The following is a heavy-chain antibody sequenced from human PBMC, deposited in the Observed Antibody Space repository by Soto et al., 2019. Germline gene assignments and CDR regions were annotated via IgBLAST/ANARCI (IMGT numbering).Heavy chain of an antibody. D-gene: IGHD3-9*01. J-gene: IGHJ4*02. V-gene: IGHV4-31*03. CDR3: ARRRTDYDILTGYTHASGYFDY. CDR2: IYYSGST. CDR1: GGSISSGGYY. Sequence: SETLSLTCTVSGGSISSGGYYWSWIRQHPGKGLEWIGYIYYSGSTYYNPSLKSRVTISVDTSKNQFSLKLSSVTAADTAVYYCARRRTDYDILTGYTHASGYFDYWGQGTLVTVSS.